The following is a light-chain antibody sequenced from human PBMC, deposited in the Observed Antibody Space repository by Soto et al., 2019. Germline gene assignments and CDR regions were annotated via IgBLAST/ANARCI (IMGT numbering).Light chain of an antibody. CDR1: QSVSSSY. CDR2: GAS. J-gene: IGKJ5*01. CDR3: QQYGSSLIT. V-gene: IGKV3-20*01. Sequence: EIVLTHSPGTLSLSPGERATHSCRASQSVSSSYLAWDQQKPGQAPRLLIYGASSRATGIPDRFSVSGSGTDFTLTISRLEPEDFAVYYCQQYGSSLITFGQGTRLEIK.